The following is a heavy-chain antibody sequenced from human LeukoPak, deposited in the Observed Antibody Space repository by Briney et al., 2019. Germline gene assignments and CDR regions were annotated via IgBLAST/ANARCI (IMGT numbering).Heavy chain of an antibody. CDR3: ARGRGSEYQLLYFDGDY. Sequence: KPSETLSLTCAVYGGSFSGYYWSWIRQPPGKGLEWIGEINHSGSTNYNPSLKSRVTISVDTSKNQFSLKLSSVTAADTAVYYCARGRGSEYQLLYFDGDYWGQGTLVTVSS. D-gene: IGHD2-2*02. V-gene: IGHV4-34*01. CDR2: INHSGST. J-gene: IGHJ4*02. CDR1: GGSFSGYY.